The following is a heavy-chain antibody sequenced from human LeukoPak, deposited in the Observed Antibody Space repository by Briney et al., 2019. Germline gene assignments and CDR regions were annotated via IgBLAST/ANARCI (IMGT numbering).Heavy chain of an antibody. CDR1: GYTFTSHG. V-gene: IGHV1-18*01. D-gene: IGHD3-22*01. CDR2: ISAYNGHT. J-gene: IGHJ4*02. Sequence: ASVKVSCKASGYTFTSHGISWVRRAPGQGLEWMGWISAYNGHTNYAQKLQGRVTMTTDTSTSTAYMELRSLRSDDTAVYYCARDGYYYDSSGYYYLDYWGQGTLVTVSS. CDR3: ARDGYYYDSSGYYYLDY.